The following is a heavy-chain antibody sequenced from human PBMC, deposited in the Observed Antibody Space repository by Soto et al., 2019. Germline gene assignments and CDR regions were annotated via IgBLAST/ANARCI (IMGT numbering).Heavy chain of an antibody. Sequence: QVQLQESGPGLVKSSQTLSLTCTVSGGSISSDGNYWSWIRQHPGKGLEWIGYIYYSGSTYYNPSLRRRVTISVDTSKNQCSLKLNSVTAADTAVYYCARARMVRGIIYYYGMDVWGQGTTGTVS. V-gene: IGHV4-31*03. CDR3: ARARMVRGIIYYYGMDV. CDR1: GGSISSDGNY. D-gene: IGHD3-10*01. J-gene: IGHJ6*02. CDR2: IYYSGST.